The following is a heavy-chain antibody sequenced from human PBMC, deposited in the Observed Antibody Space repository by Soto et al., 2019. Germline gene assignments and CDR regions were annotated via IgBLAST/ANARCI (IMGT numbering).Heavy chain of an antibody. Sequence: EVQLLESGGGLVQPGGSLRLSCAASGFTFSSYAMGWVRQAPGKGLEWVSAISGSGGSTHYADSVKGRFTISRDNSKNTLYLQMNSLRAEDTAVYYCAKAGYCSSATCATRYYYMDVWGKGTTVTVSS. CDR1: GFTFSSYA. D-gene: IGHD2-2*01. CDR3: AKAGYCSSATCATRYYYMDV. CDR2: ISGSGGST. J-gene: IGHJ6*03. V-gene: IGHV3-23*01.